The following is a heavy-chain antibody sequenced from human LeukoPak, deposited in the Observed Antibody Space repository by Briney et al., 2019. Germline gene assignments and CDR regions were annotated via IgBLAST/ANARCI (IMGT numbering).Heavy chain of an antibody. D-gene: IGHD6-19*01. Sequence: GASVKVSCKASGYTFRNYGITWVRQAPGQGLELMGWIGTYNGNTDYAQKFQGRVIMTADTSTTTAHMELRSVRSDDTDVYYCARGRLKRVPFTKVAGALDYWGQGTRVTVSS. CDR2: IGTYNGNT. J-gene: IGHJ4*02. V-gene: IGHV1-18*01. CDR3: ARGRLKRVPFTKVAGALDY. CDR1: GYTFRNYG.